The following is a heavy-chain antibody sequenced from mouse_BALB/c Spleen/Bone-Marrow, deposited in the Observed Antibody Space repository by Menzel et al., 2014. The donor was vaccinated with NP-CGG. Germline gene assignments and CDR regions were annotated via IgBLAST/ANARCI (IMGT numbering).Heavy chain of an antibody. Sequence: VKVVESGPQLVRPGASVKISCKASGYSFTSYWMHWVKQRPGQGLEWIGMIDPSDSETRLNQKFKDKSTLTVDKSSSTAYMQLSSPTSEDSAVYYCARGDDGYYGDYWGQGTTLTVPS. CDR2: IDPSDSET. V-gene: IGHV1S126*01. CDR1: GYSFTSYW. CDR3: ARGDDGYYGDY. D-gene: IGHD2-3*01. J-gene: IGHJ2*01.